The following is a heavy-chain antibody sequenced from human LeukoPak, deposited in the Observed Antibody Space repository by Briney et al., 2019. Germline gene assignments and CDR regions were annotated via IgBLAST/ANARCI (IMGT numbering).Heavy chain of an antibody. CDR2: IIPIFGTA. V-gene: IGHV1-69*13. D-gene: IGHD2-2*02. J-gene: IGHJ4*02. CDR3: ARVQDCSSTSCYNGRYFDY. CDR1: GYTFTSYG. Sequence: GASVKVSCKASGYTFTSYGISWVRQAPGQGLEWMGGIIPIFGTANYAQKFQGRVTITADESTSTAYMELSSLRSEDTAVYYCARVQDCSSTSCYNGRYFDYWGQGTLVTVSS.